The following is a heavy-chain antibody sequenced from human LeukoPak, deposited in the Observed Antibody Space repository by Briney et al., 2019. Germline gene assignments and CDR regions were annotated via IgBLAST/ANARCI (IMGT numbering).Heavy chain of an antibody. CDR3: VRDATRGGDLDH. CDR2: ISSSSSYI. Sequence: GGSLRLSCAASGFTFSSYSMNWVRQAPGKGLEWVPSISSSSSYIYYADSVKGRFTISRDNAKNSLDLQMNTLRVEDTAVYHCVRDATRGGDLDHWGQGTLVTASS. D-gene: IGHD2-21*01. J-gene: IGHJ4*02. CDR1: GFTFSSYS. V-gene: IGHV3-21*01.